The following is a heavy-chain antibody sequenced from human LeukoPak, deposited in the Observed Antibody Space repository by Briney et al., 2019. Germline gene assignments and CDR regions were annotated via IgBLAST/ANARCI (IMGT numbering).Heavy chain of an antibody. J-gene: IGHJ4*02. CDR3: ARGEEYGDYGDY. V-gene: IGHV3-21*01. CDR1: GFTFSSYS. Sequence: GGSLRLSCAASGFTFSSYSMNCVRQAPGKGLEWVSSISSSSSYIYYADSVKGRFTISRDNAKNSLYLQMNSLRAEDTAVYYCARGEEYGDYGDYWGQGTLVTVSS. D-gene: IGHD4-17*01. CDR2: ISSSSSYI.